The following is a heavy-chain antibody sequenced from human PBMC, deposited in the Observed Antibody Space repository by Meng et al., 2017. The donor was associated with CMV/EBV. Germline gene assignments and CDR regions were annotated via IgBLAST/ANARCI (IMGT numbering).Heavy chain of an antibody. Sequence: GGSLRLSCAASGFTFSSYAMSWVRQAPGKGLEWVSAISGSGGSTYYAAPVKGRFTISRDDSKNTLYLQMNSLKTEDTAVYYCTRGVVPAATHYYYYYGMDVWGQGTTVTVSS. CDR1: GFTFSSYA. J-gene: IGHJ6*02. CDR2: ISGSGGST. V-gene: IGHV3-23*01. CDR3: TRGVVPAATHYYYYYGMDV. D-gene: IGHD2-2*01.